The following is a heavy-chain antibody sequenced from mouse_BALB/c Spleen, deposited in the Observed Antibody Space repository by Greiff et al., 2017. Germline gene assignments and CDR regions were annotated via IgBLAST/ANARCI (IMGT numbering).Heavy chain of an antibody. Sequence: QVQLQQPGAELVKPGAPVKLSCKASGYTFTNYWMNWVRQRPGRGLEWIGRIDPSDSETHYNQKFKDKATLTVDKSSSTAYIQLSSLTSEDSAVYYCSREGDGYAFAFWGQGTLVTVSA. CDR3: SREGDGYAFAF. D-gene: IGHD2-2*01. V-gene: IGHV1-69*02. J-gene: IGHJ3*01. CDR2: IDPSDSET. CDR1: GYTFTNYW.